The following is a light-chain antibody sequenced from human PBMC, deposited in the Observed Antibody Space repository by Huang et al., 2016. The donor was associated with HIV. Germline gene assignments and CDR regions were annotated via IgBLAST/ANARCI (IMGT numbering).Light chain of an antibody. CDR3: QQHYSSPPT. J-gene: IGKJ2*01. CDR1: QSLLYNSNNKNY. CDR2: WAS. V-gene: IGKV4-1*01. Sequence: DIVMTQSPDSLAVSLGERATINCKSSQSLLYNSNNKNYLAWYQQKPGQPPNLLSYWASSRKSGVPDRVSGSGSETDFTLTISSLQAEDVAVYYCQQHYSSPPTFGQGTKLEIK.